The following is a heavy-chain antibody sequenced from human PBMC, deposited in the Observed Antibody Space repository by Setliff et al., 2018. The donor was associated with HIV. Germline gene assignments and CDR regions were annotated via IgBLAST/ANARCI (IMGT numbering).Heavy chain of an antibody. CDR1: GFTFSDHY. CDR3: TRSKWGSGFDY. Sequence: PGGSLRLSCAASGFTFSDHYMDWVRQAPGKGLEWVGRTKNKASSDTTQYAASVKGRFTISRDDSKNSVFLQMNSLKTEDTAMYYCTRSKWGSGFDYWGQGTLVIVSS. V-gene: IGHV3-72*01. D-gene: IGHD1-26*01. CDR2: TKNKASSDTT. J-gene: IGHJ4*02.